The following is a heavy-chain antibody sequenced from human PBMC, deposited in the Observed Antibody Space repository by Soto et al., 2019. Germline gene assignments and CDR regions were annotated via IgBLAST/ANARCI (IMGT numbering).Heavy chain of an antibody. Sequence: SVKVSCKASGCTFSSYAISWVRQAPGQGLEWMGGIIPIFGTANYAQKFQGRVTITADESTSTAYMELSSLRSEDTAVYYCAGDPIYSGYDHHHPPTTIIWGQGTLVTVSS. CDR2: IIPIFGTA. J-gene: IGHJ4*02. CDR1: GCTFSSYA. D-gene: IGHD5-12*01. V-gene: IGHV1-69*13. CDR3: AGDPIYSGYDHHHPPTTII.